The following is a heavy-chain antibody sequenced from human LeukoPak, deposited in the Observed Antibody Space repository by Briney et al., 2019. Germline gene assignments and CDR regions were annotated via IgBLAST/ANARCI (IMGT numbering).Heavy chain of an antibody. D-gene: IGHD2-2*01. J-gene: IGHJ4*02. CDR2: ISGNNDNP. Sequence: ASVKVSCKTSGYTFSNFGINWVRQAPGQGLEWMGWISGNNDNPNYGQKFQGRLTVTTDTSTSTAYMELRNLRFDDTAVYYCARDGTSTDDYWGQGPVVSVSS. CDR3: ARDGTSTDDY. CDR1: GYTFSNFG. V-gene: IGHV1-18*01.